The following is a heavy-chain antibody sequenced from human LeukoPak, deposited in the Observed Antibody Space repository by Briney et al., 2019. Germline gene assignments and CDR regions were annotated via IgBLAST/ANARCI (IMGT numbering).Heavy chain of an antibody. CDR1: GGSIGSSSYY. D-gene: IGHD4-23*01. Sequence: PSETLSFTCTVSGGSIGSSSYYWGWIRQPPGKGLEWIGSIYYSGSTYYNPSLKSRVTISVDTSKNQFSLKLSSVTAADTAVYYCARRVYGGKMHRWFDPWGQGTLVTVPS. CDR2: IYYSGST. V-gene: IGHV4-39*01. CDR3: ARRVYGGKMHRWFDP. J-gene: IGHJ5*02.